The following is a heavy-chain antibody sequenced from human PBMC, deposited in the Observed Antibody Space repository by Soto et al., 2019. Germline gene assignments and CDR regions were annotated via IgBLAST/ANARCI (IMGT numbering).Heavy chain of an antibody. V-gene: IGHV4-61*01. Sequence: PSEARPLSCSGSGGSVNNDNYYGSRLRQPPGKGLEWIASIYNGQYRKFKPSLKSRGTISADPAKDTFSLRLNSVSAADTAVYYCSRDGIPNSSRPSVLAHWGRG. D-gene: IGHD6-19*01. CDR1: GGSVNNDNYY. CDR3: SRDGIPNSSRPSVLAH. J-gene: IGHJ5*02. CDR2: IYNGQYR.